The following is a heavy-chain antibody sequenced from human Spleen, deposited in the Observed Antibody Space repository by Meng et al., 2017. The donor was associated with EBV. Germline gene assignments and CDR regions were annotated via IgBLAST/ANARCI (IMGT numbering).Heavy chain of an antibody. J-gene: IGHJ5*02. CDR3: ASSLYSSSRVNWFDP. D-gene: IGHD6-13*01. V-gene: IGHV4-61*01. Sequence: VQLPVSCPALLMPPETLSLTSSVPSDSVSIDKDHCTWIRQSAGKGLGGICYIYYSGTTNYNPSLKSRLTMSVDTSKNQFSLKLSSVTAADTAVYYCASSLYSSSRVNWFDPWGQGALVTVSS. CDR1: SDSVSIDKDH. CDR2: IYYSGTT.